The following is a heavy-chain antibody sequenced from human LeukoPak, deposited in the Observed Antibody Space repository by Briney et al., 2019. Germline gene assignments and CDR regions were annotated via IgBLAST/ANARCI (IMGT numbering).Heavy chain of an antibody. CDR1: GFTFDDYA. V-gene: IGHV3-9*01. CDR2: ISWNSGSM. Sequence: GGSLRLSCAASGFTFDDYAMHWVRQAPGKGLEWVSGISWNSGSMGYADSVKGRFTISRDNAKNSLYLQMNSLRAEDTALYYCAKDIGLGYSSSWYGAYYYGMDVWGQGTTVTVSS. J-gene: IGHJ6*02. D-gene: IGHD6-13*01. CDR3: AKDIGLGYSSSWYGAYYYGMDV.